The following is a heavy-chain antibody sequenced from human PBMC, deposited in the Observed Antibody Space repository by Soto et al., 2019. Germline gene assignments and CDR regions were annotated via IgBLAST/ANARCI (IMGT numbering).Heavy chain of an antibody. D-gene: IGHD3-22*01. CDR2: IGDSGGGT. CDR3: AKDAPGSGWLSDY. Sequence: GGSLRLSCAASRFTFSIYAMSGVRQSPGKGMESVSTIGDSGGGTSYADFVRGRFTISRDNARNTVYLQMNSLRAEDTAVYYCAKDAPGSGWLSDYWGRGTLVTVSS. V-gene: IGHV3-23*01. J-gene: IGHJ4*02. CDR1: RFTFSIYA.